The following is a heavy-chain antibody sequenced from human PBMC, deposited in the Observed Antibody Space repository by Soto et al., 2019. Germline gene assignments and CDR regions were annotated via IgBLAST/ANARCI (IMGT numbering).Heavy chain of an antibody. CDR1: GFTVTSNG. V-gene: IGHV3-21*01. CDR2: ISPNGQGI. Sequence: PGGSLRLSCEVSGFTVTSNGVSWGRQAPGKGLEWVSAISPNGQGIWYADSVKVRFTISRDNAKSSLYLQMNSLRAEDTAVYYCARARTTTWSGTTRGWFDPWGQGSLVTVS. J-gene: IGHJ5*02. D-gene: IGHD1-7*01. CDR3: ARARTTTWSGTTRGWFDP.